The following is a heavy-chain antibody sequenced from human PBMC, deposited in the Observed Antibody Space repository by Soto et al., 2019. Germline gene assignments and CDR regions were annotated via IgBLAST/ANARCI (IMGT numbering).Heavy chain of an antibody. V-gene: IGHV4-34*01. D-gene: IGHD2-15*01. CDR1: GGSFSGYY. J-gene: IGHJ4*02. Sequence: PSETLSLTCTVYGGSFSGYYWSWIRQPPGKGLEWIGEINHSGSTNYNPSLKSRVTISVDTSKNQFSLKLSSVTAADTAVYYCARRMEAGIVVVVAATPPYYFDYWGQGTLVTVS. CDR2: INHSGST. CDR3: ARRMEAGIVVVVAATPPYYFDY.